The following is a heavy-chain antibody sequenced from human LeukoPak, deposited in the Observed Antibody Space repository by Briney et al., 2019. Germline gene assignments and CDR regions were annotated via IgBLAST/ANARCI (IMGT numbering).Heavy chain of an antibody. CDR3: ARVALDDFWSGYPLDY. CDR1: GFTVSSNY. D-gene: IGHD3-3*01. V-gene: IGHV3-66*01. CDR2: IYSGGST. Sequence: GGSLRLSCAASGFTVSSNYMSWVRQAPGKGLEWVSVIYSGGSTYCADSVKGRFTISRDNSKNTLYLQMNSLRAEDTAVYYCARVALDDFWSGYPLDYWGQGTLSPSPQ. J-gene: IGHJ4*02.